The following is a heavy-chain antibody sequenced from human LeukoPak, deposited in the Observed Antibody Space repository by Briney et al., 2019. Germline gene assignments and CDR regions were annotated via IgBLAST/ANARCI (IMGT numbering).Heavy chain of an antibody. D-gene: IGHD6-19*01. J-gene: IGHJ4*02. CDR2: IYHSGST. V-gene: IGHV4-38-2*02. CDR3: ARVITSGWYYFDS. Sequence: SETLSLTCTVSGYSNSSAYYWGWIRQPPGKGLEWIGSIYHSGSTYYNPSLKSRVTISVDTSKNQFSLKLSSVTAADTAVYYCARVITSGWYYFDSWGQGTLVTVSS. CDR1: GYSNSSAYY.